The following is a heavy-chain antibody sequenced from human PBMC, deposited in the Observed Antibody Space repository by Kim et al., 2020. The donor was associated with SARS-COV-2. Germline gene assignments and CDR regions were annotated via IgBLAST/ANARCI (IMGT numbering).Heavy chain of an antibody. CDR3: ARNYYDSSGNYYGMDV. V-gene: IGHV3-30*07. Sequence: LKGRFTISRDNSKNTLYLQMNSLRAEDTAVYYCARNYYDSSGNYYGMDVWGQGTTVTVSS. D-gene: IGHD3-22*01. J-gene: IGHJ6*02.